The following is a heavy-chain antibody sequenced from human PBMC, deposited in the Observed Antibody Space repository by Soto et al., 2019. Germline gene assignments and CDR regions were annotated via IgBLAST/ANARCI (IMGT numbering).Heavy chain of an antibody. J-gene: IGHJ4*02. V-gene: IGHV3-15*01. D-gene: IGHD6-13*01. Sequence: GGSLRLSCAASGFTFSNAWMSWVRQAPGKGLEWVGRIKSKTDGGTTDYATPVKGRFTISRDDSKNTLYLQMNSLKTEDTAVYYCTTEIRAAAGYFDYWGQGTLVTVSS. CDR2: IKSKTDGGTT. CDR1: GFTFSNAW. CDR3: TTEIRAAAGYFDY.